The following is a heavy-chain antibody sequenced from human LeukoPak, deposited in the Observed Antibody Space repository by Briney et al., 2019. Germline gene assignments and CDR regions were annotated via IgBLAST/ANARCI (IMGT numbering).Heavy chain of an antibody. CDR3: ARYCSSTSCYAGRHLDY. CDR1: GYTFTSYG. J-gene: IGHJ4*02. CDR2: ISAYNGNT. Sequence: ASVTVSCKASGYTFTSYGISWVRQAPGQGLEWMGWISAYNGNTNYAQKLQGRVTMTTDTSTSTAYMELRSLRSDDTAVYYCARYCSSTSCYAGRHLDYWGQGTLVTVSS. D-gene: IGHD2-2*01. V-gene: IGHV1-18*01.